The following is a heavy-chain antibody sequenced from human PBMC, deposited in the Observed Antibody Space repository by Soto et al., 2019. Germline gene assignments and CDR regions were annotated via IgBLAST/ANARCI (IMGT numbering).Heavy chain of an antibody. CDR2: ISYDGSNK. CDR3: AKDNYYDSSGYHWYYYYYYGMDV. D-gene: IGHD3-22*01. J-gene: IGHJ6*02. CDR1: GFTFSSYG. V-gene: IGHV3-30*18. Sequence: QVQLVESGGGVVQPGRSLRLSCAASGFTFSSYGMHWVRQAPGKGLEWVAVISYDGSNKYYADSVKGRFTISRDNSKNTLYLQMNSLRAEDTAVYYCAKDNYYDSSGYHWYYYYYYGMDVWGQGTTVTVSS.